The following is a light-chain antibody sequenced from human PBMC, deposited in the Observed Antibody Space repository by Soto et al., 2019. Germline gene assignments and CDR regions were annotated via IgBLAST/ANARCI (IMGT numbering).Light chain of an antibody. J-gene: IGKJ4*01. CDR2: RAS. Sequence: EIVLTQSPGTLSLSPGERVTLSCRASQTVDRNYLAWYRQKPGQAPRLLIYRASTRATGIPDRFSGSGSGTDFTLTISRLEPEYFAVYYCQQYGASPLPLGGGT. CDR1: QTVDRNY. V-gene: IGKV3-20*01. CDR3: QQYGASPLP.